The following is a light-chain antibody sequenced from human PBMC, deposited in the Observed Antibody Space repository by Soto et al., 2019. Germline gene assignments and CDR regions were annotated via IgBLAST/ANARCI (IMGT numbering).Light chain of an antibody. CDR3: SSYLSGSTLV. CDR1: SNDVGGYNY. CDR2: DVT. J-gene: IGLJ2*01. V-gene: IGLV2-14*01. Sequence: QSVLTQPASVSGSPGQSITISCTGTSNDVGGYNYVSWYQQHPGTAPKLIISDVTKRPSGVSNRFSGSKSGNTASLTISGIQAEDEADYYCSSYLSGSTLVFGGGTKLTVL.